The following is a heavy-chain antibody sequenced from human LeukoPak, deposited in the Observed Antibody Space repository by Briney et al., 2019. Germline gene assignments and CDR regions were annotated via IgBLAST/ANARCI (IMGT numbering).Heavy chain of an antibody. CDR1: RFTFSDYY. V-gene: IGHV3-11*01. J-gene: IGHJ4*02. CDR3: AREMGSIWNVPIDY. CDR2: ISDSGDTI. Sequence: PGGSLRLSCAASRFTFSDYYMTWIRQAPGKGLEWLSYISDSGDTIYYADSVKGRFTISRDNAKNSLYLRMNSLRAEDTAVYYCAREMGSIWNVPIDYWGQGTLVTVSS. D-gene: IGHD6-13*01.